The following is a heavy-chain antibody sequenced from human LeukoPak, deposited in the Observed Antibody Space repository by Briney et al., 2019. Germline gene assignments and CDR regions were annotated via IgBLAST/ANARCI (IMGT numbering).Heavy chain of an antibody. CDR2: INHSGST. D-gene: IGHD6-19*01. CDR3: ARGYGRLIAVAGTGDY. CDR1: GGSFSGYY. J-gene: IGHJ4*02. Sequence: SETLSLTCAVYGGSFSGYYWSWIRQPPGKGLEWIGEINHSGSTNYNPSLKSRVTISVDTSKNQFSLKLSSVTAADTAVCYCARGYGRLIAVAGTGDYWGQGTLVTVSS. V-gene: IGHV4-34*01.